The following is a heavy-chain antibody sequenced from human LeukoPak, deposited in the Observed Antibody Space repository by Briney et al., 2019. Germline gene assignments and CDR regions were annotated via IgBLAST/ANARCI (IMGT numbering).Heavy chain of an antibody. J-gene: IGHJ4*02. D-gene: IGHD3-22*01. V-gene: IGHV3-48*02. CDR2: ISSGSSTI. CDR1: GFTFSTYS. CDR3: ARAPYDSSGYHY. Sequence: GGPLRLSCAASGFTFSTYSMNWVRQAPGKGLEGVSYISSGSSTIYYADSVQGRFTISRDNAKNSLFPQMNSLRDEDTAVYYCARAPYDSSGYHYWGQGTLVTVSS.